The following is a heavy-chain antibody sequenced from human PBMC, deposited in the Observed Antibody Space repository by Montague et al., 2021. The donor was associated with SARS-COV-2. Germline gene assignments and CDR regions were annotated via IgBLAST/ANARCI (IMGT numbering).Heavy chain of an antibody. CDR2: IYSGDST. V-gene: IGHV3-66*01. J-gene: IGHJ6*02. CDR3: AARARYYYDMDV. CDR1: GFTVRSNY. Sequence: SLRLSWAASGFTVRSNYMSWVRQAPGKGLEWVSVIYSGDSTYYADSVKGRFTISRDNSKNTLYLQMNSLRAEDTAVYYCAARARYYYDMDVWGQGTTVTVSS.